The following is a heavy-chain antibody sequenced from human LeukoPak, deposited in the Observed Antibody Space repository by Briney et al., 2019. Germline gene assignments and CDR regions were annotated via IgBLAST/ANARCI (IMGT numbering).Heavy chain of an antibody. CDR3: ARQLGATSRDY. Sequence: GASVKVSCKASGYTFTGYYMHWVRRAPGQGLEWVGWIIPNSSGTNYAQKFQGRVTMTRDTSISTAYMELSRLTSDDTAVYYCARQLGATSRDYWGQGTLVTVSS. D-gene: IGHD1-1*01. CDR2: IIPNSSGT. J-gene: IGHJ4*02. CDR1: GYTFTGYY. V-gene: IGHV1-2*02.